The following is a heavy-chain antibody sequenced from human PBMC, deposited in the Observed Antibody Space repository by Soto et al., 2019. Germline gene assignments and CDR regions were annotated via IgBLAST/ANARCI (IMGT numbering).Heavy chain of an antibody. J-gene: IGHJ6*02. D-gene: IGHD6-13*01. CDR1: GGSISSGGYY. Sequence: QVQLQESGPGLVKPSQTLSLTCTVSGGSISSGGYYWSWIRQHPGKGLEWIGYIYYSGSTYYNPSLKSRVTISVDTSKTQFSLKLSSVTAADTAVYYCARTGYSSSWYGGESGYYYYYYGMDVWGQGTTVTVSS. CDR3: ARTGYSSSWYGGESGYYYYYYGMDV. V-gene: IGHV4-31*03. CDR2: IYYSGST.